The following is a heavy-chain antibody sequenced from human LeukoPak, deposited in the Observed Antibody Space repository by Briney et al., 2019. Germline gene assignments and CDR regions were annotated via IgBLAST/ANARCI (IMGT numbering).Heavy chain of an antibody. V-gene: IGHV4-4*07. Sequence: SETLSLTCTVSGGSISSYYWSWIRQPAGKGLEWIGRIYTSGSTNYNPSLKSRVTISVDRSKNQFSLKLSSVTAADTAVYYCARASSDILTGYYEENWFDPWGQGTLVTVSS. CDR3: ARASSDILTGYYEENWFDP. J-gene: IGHJ5*02. CDR1: GGSISSYY. CDR2: IYTSGST. D-gene: IGHD3-9*01.